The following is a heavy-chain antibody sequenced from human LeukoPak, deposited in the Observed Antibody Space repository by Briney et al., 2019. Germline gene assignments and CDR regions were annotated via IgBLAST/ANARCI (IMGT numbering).Heavy chain of an antibody. CDR1: GFTFNNYT. V-gene: IGHV3-30-3*02. Sequence: GRSLRLSCAASGFTFNNYTMHWVRQAPGKGLEWVAVISYDGSNKYYADSVKGRFTISRDNSKNTLYLQMNSLRAEDTAVYYCAKDRRTINAFDIWGQGTMVTVSS. J-gene: IGHJ3*02. CDR3: AKDRRTINAFDI. CDR2: ISYDGSNK. D-gene: IGHD2-8*01.